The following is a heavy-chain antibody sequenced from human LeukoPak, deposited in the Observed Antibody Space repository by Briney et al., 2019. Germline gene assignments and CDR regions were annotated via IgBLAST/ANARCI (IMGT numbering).Heavy chain of an antibody. J-gene: IGHJ2*01. Sequence: ASVKVSCKASGYTFTSYYMHWVRQAPGQGLEWMGIINPSGGSTSYAQKFQGRVTMTRDTSTSTVYMELSSLRSEDTAVYYCAREVATINRYFDLWGRGTLSLSPQ. CDR1: GYTFTSYY. V-gene: IGHV1-46*01. CDR3: AREVATINRYFDL. CDR2: INPSGGST. D-gene: IGHD5-24*01.